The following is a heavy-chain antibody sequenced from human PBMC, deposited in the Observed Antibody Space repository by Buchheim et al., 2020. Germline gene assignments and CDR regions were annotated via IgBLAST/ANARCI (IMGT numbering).Heavy chain of an antibody. CDR2: IFHSGNT. J-gene: IGHJ4*02. D-gene: IGHD6-19*01. Sequence: QVQLQESGPGLVEPSGSLSLTCAVSGGPISSANWWTWVRQPPGQGLEWIGEIFHSGNTNYNPSLKSRVSISVDKSKNQFSLRLSSVTAADTAVYYCASSSGWWRIDNWGQGTL. CDR3: ASSSGWWRIDN. V-gene: IGHV4-4*02. CDR1: GGPISSANW.